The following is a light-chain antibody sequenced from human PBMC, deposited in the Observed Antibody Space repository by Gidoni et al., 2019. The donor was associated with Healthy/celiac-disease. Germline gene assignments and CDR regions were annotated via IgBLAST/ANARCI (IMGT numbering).Light chain of an antibody. Sequence: QSALTQPASVSGSPGQSITISCTGTSSDVGGYNYVSWYQQHPGKAPKLMIYDVSNRPSGVSNRCSGSKSGNTASLTISGSQAEEEADYYCSSYTSSSTPNWVFGGGTKLTVL. J-gene: IGLJ3*02. CDR1: SSDVGGYNY. V-gene: IGLV2-14*03. CDR3: SSYTSSSTPNWV. CDR2: DVS.